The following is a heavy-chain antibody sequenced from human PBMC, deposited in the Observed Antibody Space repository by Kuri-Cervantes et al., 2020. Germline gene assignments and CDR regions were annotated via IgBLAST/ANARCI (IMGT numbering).Heavy chain of an antibody. V-gene: IGHV4-59*01. CDR2: IYYSGST. Sequence: SETLCLTCTASGGSISSYSWSWIRQPPGKGLEWIGYIYYSGSTNYNPSLKSRVTISVDTSKNQFSLKLISVTAADTAVYYCARVDYYDSSGYYWFGYFDYWGQGTLVTVSS. CDR1: GGSISSYS. CDR3: ARVDYYDSSGYYWFGYFDY. J-gene: IGHJ4*02. D-gene: IGHD3-22*01.